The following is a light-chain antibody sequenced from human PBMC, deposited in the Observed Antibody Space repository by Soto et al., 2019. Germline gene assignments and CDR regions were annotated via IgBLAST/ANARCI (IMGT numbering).Light chain of an antibody. Sequence: QSVLTQPASVSGSPGQSIAISCTGSSSDVGGYSYVSWYQQHPGKAPKLMIYDVSNRPSGVSDRLSGSRSGNTASLTISGLQAEDEADYYCSSYTSSSTLVFGGGTQLTVL. V-gene: IGLV2-14*01. CDR2: DVS. CDR1: SSDVGGYSY. J-gene: IGLJ2*01. CDR3: SSYTSSSTLV.